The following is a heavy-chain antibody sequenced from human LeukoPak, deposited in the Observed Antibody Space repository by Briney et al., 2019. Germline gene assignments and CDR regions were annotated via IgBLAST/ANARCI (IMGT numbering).Heavy chain of an antibody. CDR1: GGSISSGGYS. D-gene: IGHD3-22*01. V-gene: IGHV4-30-2*01. CDR2: IYHSGST. Sequence: PSETLSLTCTVSGGSISSGGYSWSWIRQPPGKGLEWIGYIYHSGSTYYNPSLKSRVTISVDRSKNQFSLKLSSVTAADTAVYCCARGGYYDSSGYRGAFDIWGQGTMVTVSS. J-gene: IGHJ3*02. CDR3: ARGGYYDSSGYRGAFDI.